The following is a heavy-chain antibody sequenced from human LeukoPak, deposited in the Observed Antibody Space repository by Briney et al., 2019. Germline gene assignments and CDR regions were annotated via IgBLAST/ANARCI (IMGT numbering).Heavy chain of an antibody. J-gene: IGHJ4*02. CDR1: GFSLSTTGVG. Sequence: GSDPTLVNPTQTLTLTCTFSGFSLSTTGVGVGWIRQPPGKALEWLALIYWDDDKRYSPSLHSRLTITKDTSNNQVVLTMTNMDPVDTATYYCAHSYYDSSPFDYWGQGTLVTVSS. CDR3: AHSYYDSSPFDY. D-gene: IGHD3-22*01. CDR2: IYWDDDK. V-gene: IGHV2-5*02.